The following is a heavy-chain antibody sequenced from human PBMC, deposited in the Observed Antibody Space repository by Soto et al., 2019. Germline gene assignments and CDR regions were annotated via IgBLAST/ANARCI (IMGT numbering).Heavy chain of an antibody. CDR2: FYRGGST. Sequence: EVQLVETGGGLIQPGGSLRLSCEVSGFSVSDSSMSWVRQARGKGLEWVSVFYRGGSTDYADSVKGRGTVSSDTFKNTLFLQVDSQAVEATAVYFCVRDLGWNGLLHNYYYVIDVLGQGTTVTVS. V-gene: IGHV3-53*02. J-gene: IGHJ6*02. CDR1: GFSVSDSS. D-gene: IGHD1-1*01. CDR3: VRDLGWNGLLHNYYYVIDV.